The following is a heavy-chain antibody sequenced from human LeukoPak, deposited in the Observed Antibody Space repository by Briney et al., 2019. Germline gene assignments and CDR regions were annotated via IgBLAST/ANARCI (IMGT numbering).Heavy chain of an antibody. CDR2: IYTSGST. CDR1: GGSISSYY. D-gene: IGHD2-15*01. V-gene: IGHV4-4*07. J-gene: IGHJ6*02. Sequence: SETLSLTCTVSGGSISSYYWSWIRQPAGKGLEWIGRIYTSGSTNYNPSLKSRVTKSVDTSKNQFSLKLSSVTAADTAVYYCARLTGSFTYYYGMDVWGQGTTVTVSS. CDR3: ARLTGSFTYYYGMDV.